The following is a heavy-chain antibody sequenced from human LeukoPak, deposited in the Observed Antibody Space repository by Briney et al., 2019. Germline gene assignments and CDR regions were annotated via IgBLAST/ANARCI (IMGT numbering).Heavy chain of an antibody. CDR3: ARRRDFDY. J-gene: IGHJ4*02. V-gene: IGHV4-59*08. CDR2: IYYSGST. CDR1: GGSISSYY. Sequence: PSETLSLTCTVSGGSISSYYWSWIRQPPGKGLEWIGYIYYSGSTNYNPSLKSRVTISVDTSKNQFSLKLGSVTAADTAVYYCARRRDFDYWGQGTLVTVSS.